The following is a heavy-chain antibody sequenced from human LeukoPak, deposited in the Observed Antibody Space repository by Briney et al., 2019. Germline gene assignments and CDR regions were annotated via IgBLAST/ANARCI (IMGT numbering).Heavy chain of an antibody. J-gene: IGHJ4*02. V-gene: IGHV1-18*01. CDR2: ISAYNGNT. CDR1: GYTFTSYG. D-gene: IGHD3-16*02. Sequence: ASVKVSCKASGYTFTSYGISWVRQAPGQGLEWMGWISAYNGNTNYAQKLQGRVTMTTDTSTSTAYMELRSLRSDDTAVYYCARDPVMITFGGVIGPVDYWGQGTLVTVSS. CDR3: ARDPVMITFGGVIGPVDY.